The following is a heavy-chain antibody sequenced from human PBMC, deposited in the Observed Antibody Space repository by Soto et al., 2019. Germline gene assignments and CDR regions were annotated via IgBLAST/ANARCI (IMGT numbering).Heavy chain of an antibody. CDR2: ISTYNGNT. J-gene: IGHJ6*02. CDR3: ARVRYQRPSGATEEYYYYGMDV. D-gene: IGHD2-2*01. V-gene: IGHV1-18*04. Sequence: ASVKVSCKASDYTFTSYGISWVRQAPGQGLEWMGWISTYNGNTNYAQKVQGRVTMTTDTSTSTAYMELRSLRSDDTAVYYCARVRYQRPSGATEEYYYYGMDVWGQGTTVTVSS. CDR1: DYTFTSYG.